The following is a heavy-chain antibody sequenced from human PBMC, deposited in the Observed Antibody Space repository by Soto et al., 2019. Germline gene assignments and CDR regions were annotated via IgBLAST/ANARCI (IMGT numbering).Heavy chain of an antibody. D-gene: IGHD5-18*01. CDR2: IKSKTDGATT. J-gene: IGHJ4*02. CDR1: GFTFSNAW. CDR3: TTVRGYSYARRGY. V-gene: IGHV3-15*07. Sequence: GGSLRLSCAASGFTFSNAWMNWVRQAPGKGLEWVGRIKSKTDGATTEYAAPVKGRFTISRDDSKNTLYLQMNSLKTEDTAVYYCTTVRGYSYARRGYWGQGTLVTVSS.